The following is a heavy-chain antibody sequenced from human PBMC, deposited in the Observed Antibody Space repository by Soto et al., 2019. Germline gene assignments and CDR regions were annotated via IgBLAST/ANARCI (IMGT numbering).Heavy chain of an antibody. CDR3: ARGSVDYYDSSGYSR. D-gene: IGHD3-22*01. J-gene: IGHJ4*02. V-gene: IGHV3-48*03. CDR2: ISSSGSTI. CDR1: GFTFSSYE. Sequence: GSLRLSCAASGFTFSSYEMNWVRQAPGKGLEWVSYISSSGSTIYYADSVKGRFTISRDNAKNSLYLQMNSLRAEDTAVYYCARGSVDYYDSSGYSRWGQGTRVTVSS.